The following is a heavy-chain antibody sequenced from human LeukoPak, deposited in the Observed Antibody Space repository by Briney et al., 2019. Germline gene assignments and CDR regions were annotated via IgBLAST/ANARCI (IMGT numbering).Heavy chain of an antibody. V-gene: IGHV4-59*01. D-gene: IGHD5-24*01. J-gene: IGHJ3*02. CDR3: ARESVEMATIGAFDI. CDR2: IYYSGST. Sequence: PETLSLTCTVSGGSISSYYWSWIRQPPGKGLEWIGYIYYSGSTNYNPSLKSRVTISVDTSKNQFSLKLSSVTAADTAVYYCARESVEMATIGAFDIWGQGTMVTVSS. CDR1: GGSISSYY.